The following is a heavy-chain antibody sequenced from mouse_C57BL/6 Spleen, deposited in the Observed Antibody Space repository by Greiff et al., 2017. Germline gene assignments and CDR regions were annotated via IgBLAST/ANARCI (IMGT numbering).Heavy chain of an antibody. J-gene: IGHJ4*01. V-gene: IGHV5-17*01. D-gene: IGHD1-1*01. Sequence: EVMLVESGGGLVKPGGSLKLSCAASGFTFSDYGMHWVRQAPEKGLEWVAYISSGSSTIYYADTVKGRFTISRDNAKNTLFLQMTSLRSEDTAMYYCARWRVYYSSSPYYYAMDYWGQGTSVTVSS. CDR2: ISSGSSTI. CDR1: GFTFSDYG. CDR3: ARWRVYYSSSPYYYAMDY.